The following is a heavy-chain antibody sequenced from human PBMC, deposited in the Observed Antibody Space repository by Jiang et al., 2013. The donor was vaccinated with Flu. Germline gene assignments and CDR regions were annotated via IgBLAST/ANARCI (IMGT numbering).Heavy chain of an antibody. CDR1: FSDYY. CDR3: ARGSWAITMVRGVIDY. D-gene: IGHD3-10*01. Sequence: FSDYYMSWIRQAPGKGLEWVSYISSSSSYTNYADSAKGRFTISRDNAKNSLYLQMNSLRAEDTAAYYCARGSWAITMVRGVIDYWGQGTLVTVSS. V-gene: IGHV3-11*06. CDR2: ISSSSSYT. J-gene: IGHJ4*02.